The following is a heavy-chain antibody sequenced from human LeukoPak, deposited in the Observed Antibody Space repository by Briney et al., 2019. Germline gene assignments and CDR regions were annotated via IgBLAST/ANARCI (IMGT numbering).Heavy chain of an antibody. CDR1: GFTVSSNY. Sequence: GGTLRLSCAASGFTVSSNYMSWVRQAPGKGLEWVSVIYSCGSTYYADSVKGRFTISRDNSKNTLYLQMNSLRAEDTAVYYCARGPGPRGGTYYMDVWGKGTTVTVSS. J-gene: IGHJ6*03. CDR2: IYSCGST. V-gene: IGHV3-66*01. CDR3: ARGPGPRGGTYYMDV. D-gene: IGHD1-1*01.